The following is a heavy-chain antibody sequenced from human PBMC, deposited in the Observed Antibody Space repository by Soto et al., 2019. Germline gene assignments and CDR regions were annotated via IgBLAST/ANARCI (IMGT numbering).Heavy chain of an antibody. Sequence: QVQLQESGPGLVKPSETLSLTCSVSDGSISSYYLSWVRQPPGKGLEWIGYIHYSGTTNYNPSLKSRVTRSGHTSKNQVSLKLSSGTAADTAGYYCARHVNVVATMNLWGQGTLVTVSS. CDR3: ARHVNVVATMNL. J-gene: IGHJ4*02. V-gene: IGHV4-59*08. D-gene: IGHD2-21*02. CDR1: DGSISSYY. CDR2: IHYSGTT.